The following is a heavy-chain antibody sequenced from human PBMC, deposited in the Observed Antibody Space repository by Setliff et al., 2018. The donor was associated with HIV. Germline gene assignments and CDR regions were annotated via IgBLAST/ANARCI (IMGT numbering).Heavy chain of an antibody. J-gene: IGHJ4*02. D-gene: IGHD3-22*01. Sequence: ASVKVSCKASGYTFTGYYMHWVRQAPGQGLEWMGWIYPNSGGTNYAQKFQGRVTMTRDTSISTAYMELSRLRSDDTAVYYCARGPITMIVVYFDYWGQGTLVTVSS. V-gene: IGHV1-2*02. CDR3: ARGPITMIVVYFDY. CDR1: GYTFTGYY. CDR2: IYPNSGGT.